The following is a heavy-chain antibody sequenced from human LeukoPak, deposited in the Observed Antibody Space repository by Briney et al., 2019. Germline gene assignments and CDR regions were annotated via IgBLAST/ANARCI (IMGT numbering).Heavy chain of an antibody. V-gene: IGHV4-34*01. D-gene: IGHD6-19*01. CDR3: VRGVGSGSRHPS. CDR2: INHSGST. CDR1: GGSFSAYY. Sequence: PSETLSLTCAVYGGSFSAYYWSWIRQPPGKGLEWIGEINHSGSTNYNPSLKSRVTISVDTSKNQFSLKLRSVTAADTAVYYCVRGVGSGSRHPSWGQGTLVTVSS. J-gene: IGHJ5*02.